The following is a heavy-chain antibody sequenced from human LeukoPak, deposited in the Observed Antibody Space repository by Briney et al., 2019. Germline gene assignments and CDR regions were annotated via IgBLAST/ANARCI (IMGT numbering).Heavy chain of an antibody. D-gene: IGHD5-18*01. J-gene: IGHJ6*03. CDR2: IKQDGSEK. CDR3: ARYSYGLKGYYYYYMDV. CDR1: GFTFSSYW. V-gene: IGHV3-7*01. Sequence: AGGSLRLSCAASGFTFSSYWMSWVRQAPGKGLEWVANIKQDGSEKYYVDSVKGRFTISRDNAKNSLYLQMNSLRAEDTAVYYCARYSYGLKGYYYYYMDVWGKGTTVTVSS.